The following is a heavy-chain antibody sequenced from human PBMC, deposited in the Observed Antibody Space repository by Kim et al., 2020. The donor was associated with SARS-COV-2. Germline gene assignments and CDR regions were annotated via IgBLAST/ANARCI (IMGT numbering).Heavy chain of an antibody. V-gene: IGHV4-39*01. J-gene: IGHJ4*02. Sequence: HKSRVTISVDTSKNQFSLKLSSVTAADTAVYYCARTGVVGATPAYYFDYWGQGTLVTVSS. CDR3: ARTGVVGATPAYYFDY. D-gene: IGHD1-26*01.